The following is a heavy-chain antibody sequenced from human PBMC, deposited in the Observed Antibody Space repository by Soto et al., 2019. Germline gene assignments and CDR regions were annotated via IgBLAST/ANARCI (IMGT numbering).Heavy chain of an antibody. CDR1: GFTFSSYA. J-gene: IGHJ4*02. V-gene: IGHV3-23*01. CDR2: ISGSGGST. CDR3: ARRGSGSYYDY. D-gene: IGHD1-26*01. Sequence: EVQLLESGGGLVQPGGSLRLSCAASGFTFSSYAMRWVRQAPGKGLEWVSAISGSGGSTYYADSVKGRFTISRDNSKNTLYLQMNSLRAEDTAVYYGARRGSGSYYDYWGKGTLVTVSS.